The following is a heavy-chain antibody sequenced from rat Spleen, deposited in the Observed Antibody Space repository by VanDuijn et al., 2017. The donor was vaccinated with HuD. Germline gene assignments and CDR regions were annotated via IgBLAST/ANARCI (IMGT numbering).Heavy chain of an antibody. Sequence: EVQLVESDGGLVQPGRSLKLSCAASGFTFSDYYMAWVRQAPTKGLEWVATIIYDGSRTYYRDSVKGRFTISRDNAKSTLYLQMDSLRSEDTATYYCTRHDYSGVITNWFAYWGQGTLVTVSS. CDR3: TRHDYSGVITNWFAY. CDR1: GFTFSDYY. CDR2: IIYDGSRT. V-gene: IGHV5S10*01. D-gene: IGHD4-4*01. J-gene: IGHJ3*01.